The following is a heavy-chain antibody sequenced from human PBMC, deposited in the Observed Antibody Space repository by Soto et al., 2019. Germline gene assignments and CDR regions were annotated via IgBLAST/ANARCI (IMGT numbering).Heavy chain of an antibody. D-gene: IGHD3-22*01. CDR3: ERGGWFYYDSSGCSWCAP. Sequence: QGHLVQSGAEVKKPGASVRVSCKASGYTFTSYGISWVRQAPGQGLEWVVWISTYTGDTNYAQKHQGIIIMTTDTSKRTDLMEMRRLTSDATAVYYCERGGWFYYDSSGCSWCAPWGQATLVTVSS. CDR2: ISTYTGDT. CDR1: GYTFTSYG. V-gene: IGHV1-18*04. J-gene: IGHJ5*02.